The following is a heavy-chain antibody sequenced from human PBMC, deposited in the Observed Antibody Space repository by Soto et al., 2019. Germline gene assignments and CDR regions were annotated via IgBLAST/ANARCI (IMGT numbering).Heavy chain of an antibody. CDR2: ISGYNGNT. J-gene: IGHJ6*02. CDR3: AREGTAPYYYYGMDV. V-gene: IGHV1-18*01. Sequence: QVQLVQSRGEVKKPGASVKVSCKTSGYSFTTYGISWVRQAPGQGLEWMGWISGYNGNTNYAQKLKGRLTMTTDISTSTAYMELRSLTSDDTAVYYCAREGTAPYYYYGMDVCGQGSTVTVSS. D-gene: IGHD1-1*01. CDR1: GYSFTTYG.